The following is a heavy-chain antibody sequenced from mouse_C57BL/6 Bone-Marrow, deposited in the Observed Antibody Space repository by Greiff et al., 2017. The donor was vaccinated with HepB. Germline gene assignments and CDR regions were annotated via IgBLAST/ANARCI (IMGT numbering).Heavy chain of an antibody. D-gene: IGHD2-4*01. V-gene: IGHV1-18*01. Sequence: EVQLQQSGPELVKPGASVKIPCKASGYTFTDYNMVWVKQSHGKSLEWIGDINPNNGGTIYNQKFKGKATLTVDKSSSTAYMELRSLTSEDTAVYYCARDDWGFDYWGQGTTLTVSS. CDR3: ARDDWGFDY. CDR1: GYTFTDYN. CDR2: INPNNGGT. J-gene: IGHJ2*01.